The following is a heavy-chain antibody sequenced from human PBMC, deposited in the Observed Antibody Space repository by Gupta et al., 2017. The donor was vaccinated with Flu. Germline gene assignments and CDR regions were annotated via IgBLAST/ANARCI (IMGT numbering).Heavy chain of an antibody. J-gene: IGHJ3*01. V-gene: IGHV3-30*18. CDR3: AKNYGLAPTDAVDL. CDR2: ISHDGSSK. CDR1: GFAFSSYG. D-gene: IGHD3-16*01. Sequence: QVQLVESGGGVVQPGRSLRLSCAASGFAFSSYGMHWIRQAPGKGLEWVALISHDGSSKFYADSVKGRFTISRDNSRDTLYLQINSLRAEDTAVFYCAKNYGLAPTDAVDLWGQGTKVTVSS.